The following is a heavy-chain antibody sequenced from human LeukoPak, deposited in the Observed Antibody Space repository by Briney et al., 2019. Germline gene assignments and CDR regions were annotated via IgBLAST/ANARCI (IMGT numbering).Heavy chain of an antibody. D-gene: IGHD1-26*01. J-gene: IGHJ4*02. V-gene: IGHV3-30*18. CDR1: GFTFSSYG. CDR2: ISYDGSNK. CDR3: AKDHGRAFGY. Sequence: GGSLRLPCAASGFTFSSYGMHWVRQAPGKGLEWVAVISYDGSNKYYADSVKGRFTISRDNSKNTLYLQMNSLRAEDTAVYYCAKDHGRAFGYWGQGTLVTVSS.